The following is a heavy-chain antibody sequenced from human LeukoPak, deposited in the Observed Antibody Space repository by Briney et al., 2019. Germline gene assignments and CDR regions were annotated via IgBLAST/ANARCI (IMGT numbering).Heavy chain of an antibody. D-gene: IGHD6-6*01. J-gene: IGHJ5*02. CDR1: GYTFTGYY. Sequence: GASVKVSCKASGYTFTGYYMHWVRQAPGQGLEWMGWINPNSGGTNYAQKFQGRVTMTRDTSISTAYMELSRLRSDDTAVYYCARDLRIAARLFSCGFDPWGQGTLVTVSS. CDR2: INPNSGGT. CDR3: ARDLRIAARLFSCGFDP. V-gene: IGHV1-2*02.